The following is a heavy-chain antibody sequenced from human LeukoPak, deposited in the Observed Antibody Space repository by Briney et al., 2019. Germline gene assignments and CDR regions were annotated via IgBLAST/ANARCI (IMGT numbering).Heavy chain of an antibody. CDR2: IIPIFGTA. J-gene: IGHJ4*02. CDR3: ARDSYYYDSSGDYFDY. CDR1: GYTFTSYG. Sequence: ASVKVSCKASGYTFTSYGISWVRQAPGQGLEWMGGIIPIFGTANYAQKFQGRVTITADKSTSTAYMELSSLRSEDTAVYYCARDSYYYDSSGDYFDYWGQGTLVTVSS. V-gene: IGHV1-69*06. D-gene: IGHD3-22*01.